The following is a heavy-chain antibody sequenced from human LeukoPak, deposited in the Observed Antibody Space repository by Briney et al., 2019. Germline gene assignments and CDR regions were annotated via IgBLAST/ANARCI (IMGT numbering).Heavy chain of an antibody. CDR3: ARCLEPDSMVRGVDY. CDR1: GYTFTGYY. CDR2: INPNSGGT. V-gene: IGHV1-2*02. Sequence: ASVKVSCKASGYTFTGYYMHWVRQAPGQGLEWMGWINPNSGGTNYAQKFQGRVTMTRDTSISTAYMELSRLRSDDTAAYYCARCLEPDSMVRGVDYWGQGTLVTVSS. D-gene: IGHD3-10*01. J-gene: IGHJ4*02.